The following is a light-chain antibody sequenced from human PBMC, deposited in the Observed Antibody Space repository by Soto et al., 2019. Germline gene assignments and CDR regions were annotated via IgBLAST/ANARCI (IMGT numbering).Light chain of an antibody. CDR2: GAS. CDR1: QSVSSN. V-gene: IGKV3-15*01. Sequence: EIVMTQSPATLSLSPGEKATLPSRAIQSVSSNVAWYQQKPGQAPRLLIYGASTRATGIPARFSGSGSGTDFTLTISSLQSEDFAVYYCQQYHNWPPETFGPGTKVDI. J-gene: IGKJ3*01. CDR3: QQYHNWPPET.